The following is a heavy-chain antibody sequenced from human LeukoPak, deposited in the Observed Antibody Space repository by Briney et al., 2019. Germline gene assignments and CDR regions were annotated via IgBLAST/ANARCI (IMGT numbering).Heavy chain of an antibody. CDR1: GGSFSGYY. CDR3: ARELGVNQHSSGWYQDYYYYMDV. Sequence: SETLSLTCAVYGGSFSGYYWGWIRQSPGKGLEWIGSIYYSGSTYYNPSLKSRVTISVDTSTNQFSLKLSSVTAADTAVYYCARELGVNQHSSGWYQDYYYYMDVWDKGTTVTVSS. V-gene: IGHV4-34*01. CDR2: IYYSGST. D-gene: IGHD6-19*01. J-gene: IGHJ6*03.